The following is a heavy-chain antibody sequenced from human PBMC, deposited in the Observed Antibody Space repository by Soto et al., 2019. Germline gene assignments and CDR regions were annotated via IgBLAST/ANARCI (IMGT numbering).Heavy chain of an antibody. J-gene: IGHJ4*02. CDR3: ARPGGFLSIV. Sequence: PSETLSLTCTVSGGSISSSSYYWGWIRQPPGKGLEWIGSIYYSGSTYYNPSLKSRVTISVDTSKNQFSLKLSSVTAADTAVYYCARPGGFLSIVWGQGTLVTVSS. V-gene: IGHV4-39*01. CDR2: IYYSGST. D-gene: IGHD3-10*01. CDR1: GGSISSSSYY.